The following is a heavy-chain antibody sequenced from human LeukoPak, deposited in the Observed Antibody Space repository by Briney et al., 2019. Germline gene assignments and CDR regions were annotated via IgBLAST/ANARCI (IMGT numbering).Heavy chain of an antibody. CDR1: GGSISSGGYY. CDR2: INHSGST. Sequence: SETLSLTCTVSGGSISSGGYYWSWIRQHPGKGLEWIGEINHSGSTNYNPSLKSRVTISVDTSKNQFSLKLSSVTAADTAVYYCARGSGPSDYWGQGTLVTVSS. V-gene: IGHV4-31*03. J-gene: IGHJ4*02. D-gene: IGHD3-10*01. CDR3: ARGSGPSDY.